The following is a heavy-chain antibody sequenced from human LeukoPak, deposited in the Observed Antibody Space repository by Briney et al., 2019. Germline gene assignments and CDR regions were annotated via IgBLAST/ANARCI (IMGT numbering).Heavy chain of an antibody. CDR3: ARHPYYDSNGSFDY. J-gene: IGHJ4*02. Sequence: PSGTLSLTCTVSGGSISSSSYYWGWIRQPPGKGLEWIGSIYYSGSTYYNPSLKSRVTISVDTSKNQFSLKLSSVTAADTAVYYCARHPYYDSNGSFDYWGQGTLVTVSS. D-gene: IGHD3-22*01. V-gene: IGHV4-39*01. CDR2: IYYSGST. CDR1: GGSISSSSYY.